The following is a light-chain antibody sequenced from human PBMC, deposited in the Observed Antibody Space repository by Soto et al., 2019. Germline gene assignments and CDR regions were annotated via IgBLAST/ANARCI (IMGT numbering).Light chain of an antibody. V-gene: IGKV3-15*01. CDR2: GAS. J-gene: IGKJ1*01. Sequence: ETVLTQYTATLSLSPGERATLSCRASQRISSYLAWYQQKPGQAPRLLIYGASTRATGIPARFSGSGSGTEFTLTISSLQSEDFAVYYCQQYNNWLGTFGQGSKVDIK. CDR1: QRISSY. CDR3: QQYNNWLGT.